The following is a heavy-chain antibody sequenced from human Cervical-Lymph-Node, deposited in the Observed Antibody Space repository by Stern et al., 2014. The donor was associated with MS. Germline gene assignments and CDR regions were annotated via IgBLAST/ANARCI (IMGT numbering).Heavy chain of an antibody. CDR1: GFTFSSYG. Sequence: QVQLVESGGGVVQPGRSLRLSCAAPGFTFSSYGMPWVPQAPGKGLEWVAVIWYDGSNKYYADSVKGRFTISRDNSKNTLYLQMNSLRAEDTAVYYCARGTAMVPTDYWGQGTLVTVSS. CDR2: IWYDGSNK. D-gene: IGHD5-18*01. CDR3: ARGTAMVPTDY. V-gene: IGHV3-33*01. J-gene: IGHJ4*02.